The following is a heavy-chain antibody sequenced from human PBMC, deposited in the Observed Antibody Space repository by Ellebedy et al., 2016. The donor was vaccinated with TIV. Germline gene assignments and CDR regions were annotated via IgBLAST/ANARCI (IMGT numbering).Heavy chain of an antibody. Sequence: GESLKISCAASGFTVSSNYMSWVRQAPGKGLEWVSVIYSGGSTYYADSVKGRFTISRDNSKNTLYLQMNSLRAEDTAVYYCAREVGVRGDYYYGMDVWGQGTTVTVSS. CDR1: GFTVSSNY. CDR3: AREVGVRGDYYYGMDV. D-gene: IGHD3-10*01. CDR2: IYSGGST. V-gene: IGHV3-53*01. J-gene: IGHJ6*02.